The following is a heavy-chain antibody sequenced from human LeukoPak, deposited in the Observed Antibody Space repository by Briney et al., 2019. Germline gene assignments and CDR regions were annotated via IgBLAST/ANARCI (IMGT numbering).Heavy chain of an antibody. J-gene: IGHJ4*02. CDR2: IGTAGDT. CDR1: GFTFSSYD. D-gene: IGHD3-22*01. V-gene: IGHV3-13*01. CDR3: ARASGYYDSSGYYYYFDY. Sequence: GGSLRLSCAASGFTFSSYDMHWVRQATGKGLEWVSAIGTAGDTYYPASVKGRFTISRENAKNSLYLQMNSLRAGDTAVYYCARASGYYDSSGYYYYFDYWGQGTLVTVSS.